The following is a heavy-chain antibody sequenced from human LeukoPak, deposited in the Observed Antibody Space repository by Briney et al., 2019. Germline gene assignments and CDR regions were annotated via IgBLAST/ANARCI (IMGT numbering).Heavy chain of an antibody. CDR3: ARAYDYGSGSLVDY. CDR2: LSPNSGGT. Sequence: ASVKVSCKASGYIFTGYYMHWVRQAPGRGLEWVGWLSPNSGGTNYAQKFQGRVTMTRDTSISTAFMELSRLRSDDTAVYYCARAYDYGSGSLVDYWGQGTLVTVSS. V-gene: IGHV1-2*02. CDR1: GYIFTGYY. D-gene: IGHD3-10*01. J-gene: IGHJ4*02.